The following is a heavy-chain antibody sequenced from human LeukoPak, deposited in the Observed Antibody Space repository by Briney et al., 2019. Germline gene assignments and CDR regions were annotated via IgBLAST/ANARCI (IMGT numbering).Heavy chain of an antibody. D-gene: IGHD6-13*01. J-gene: IGHJ3*02. Sequence: GESLKISCKGSGYSFTSYCIGWVRQMPGKGLEWMGITYPGDSDTRYSPSFQGQVTISADKSISTAYLQWSSLKASDTAMYYCARWQQLISDDAFDIWGQGTMVTVSS. CDR1: GYSFTSYC. V-gene: IGHV5-51*01. CDR2: TYPGDSDT. CDR3: ARWQQLISDDAFDI.